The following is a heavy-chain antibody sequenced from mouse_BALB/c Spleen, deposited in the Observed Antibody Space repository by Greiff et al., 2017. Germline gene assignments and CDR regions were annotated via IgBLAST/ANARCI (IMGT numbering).Heavy chain of an antibody. D-gene: IGHD2-1*01. CDR2: ISYSGST. CDR3: ATFYYGKGRYFDY. CDR1: GYSITSDYA. V-gene: IGHV3-2*02. Sequence: EVQLVESGPGLVKPSQSLSLTCTVTGYSITSDYAWNWIRQFPGNKLEWMGYISYSGSTSYNPSLKSRISITRDTSKNQFFLQLNSVTTEDTTTYYCATFYYGKGRYFDYWGQGTTLTVSS. J-gene: IGHJ2*01.